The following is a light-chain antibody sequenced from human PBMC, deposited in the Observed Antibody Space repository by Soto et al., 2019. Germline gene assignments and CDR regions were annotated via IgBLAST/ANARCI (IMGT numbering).Light chain of an antibody. CDR2: DVN. CDR3: TSRTTSTTMI. V-gene: IGLV2-14*03. Sequence: QSVLTQPASVSGSPGQSITISCTGTSSDIGAYNFVSWYQQHPGKAPKLMLYDVNIRPSGVSNRFSGSKSGNMASLTISGLQAEDEADYYCTSRTTSTTMIFGGGTKVTVL. CDR1: SSDIGAYNF. J-gene: IGLJ2*01.